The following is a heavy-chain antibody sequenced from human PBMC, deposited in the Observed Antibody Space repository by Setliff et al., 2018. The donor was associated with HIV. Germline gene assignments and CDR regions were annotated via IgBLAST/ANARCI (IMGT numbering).Heavy chain of an antibody. Sequence: PSETLSLTCTVSGDSITSNSYYWGWIRQSPGKGLEWIGTMHHSGSTYYNPSLKSRVAIFIDTSKNQFSLRLSSVTAADTAVYYCARAFGSASYRWFDPWGQGTLVTVSS. D-gene: IGHD3-10*01. V-gene: IGHV4-39*07. CDR3: ARAFGSASYRWFDP. CDR2: MHHSGST. J-gene: IGHJ5*02. CDR1: GDSITSNSYY.